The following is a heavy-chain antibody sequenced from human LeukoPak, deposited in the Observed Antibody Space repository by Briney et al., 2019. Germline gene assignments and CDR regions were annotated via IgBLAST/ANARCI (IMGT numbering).Heavy chain of an antibody. CDR2: ISGSGGST. Sequence: GGSLRLSCAAPGFTFSSYAMGWVRQAPGKGLEWVPAISGSGGSTYYADSVKGRFPISRDNSKNKLYLQMNSLRAEDRAVYYCAKDETMIVVVIAYWGRGTLVTVSS. J-gene: IGHJ4*02. CDR3: AKDETMIVVVIAY. D-gene: IGHD3-22*01. CDR1: GFTFSSYA. V-gene: IGHV3-23*01.